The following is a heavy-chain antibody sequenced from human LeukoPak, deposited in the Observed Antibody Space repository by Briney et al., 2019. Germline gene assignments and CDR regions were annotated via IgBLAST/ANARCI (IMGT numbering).Heavy chain of an antibody. J-gene: IGHJ4*02. D-gene: IGHD2-8*01. CDR3: ARVGRTISR. V-gene: IGHV4-34*01. CDR2: INHSGST. CDR1: GGSFSGYY. Sequence: SETLSLTCAVYGGSFSGYYWSWIRQPPGKGLEWIGEINHSGSTNYNPSLKSLVTISVDTSKNQFSLKLSSVTAADTAVYYCARVGRTISRWGQGTLVTVSS.